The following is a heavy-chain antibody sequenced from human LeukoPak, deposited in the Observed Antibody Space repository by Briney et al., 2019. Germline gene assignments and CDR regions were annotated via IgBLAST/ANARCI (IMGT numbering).Heavy chain of an antibody. CDR1: GGTFSSYA. J-gene: IGHJ3*02. Sequence: SVKVSCKASGGTFSSYAISWVRQAPGQGLEWMGGIIPIFGTANYAQKFQGRVTITTDESTSTAYMELSSLRSEDTAVYYCATAISTLTYYYDSSAVWRIAFDIWGQGTMVTVSS. CDR3: ATAISTLTYYYDSSAVWRIAFDI. CDR2: IIPIFGTA. D-gene: IGHD3-22*01. V-gene: IGHV1-69*05.